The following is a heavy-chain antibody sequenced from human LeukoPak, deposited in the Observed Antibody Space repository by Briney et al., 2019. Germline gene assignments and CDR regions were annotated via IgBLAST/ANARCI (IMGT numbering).Heavy chain of an antibody. Sequence: ASVKVSCKASGFTFTSSAVQWVRQARGQRLEWIGWIVVGSGNTNYVQKFQERVTITRDMSTSTAYMELSSLRSEDTAVYYCAADPYSSSSGFDPWGQGTLVTVSS. V-gene: IGHV1-58*01. CDR2: IVVGSGNT. CDR1: GFTFTSSA. D-gene: IGHD6-13*01. J-gene: IGHJ5*02. CDR3: AADPYSSSSGFDP.